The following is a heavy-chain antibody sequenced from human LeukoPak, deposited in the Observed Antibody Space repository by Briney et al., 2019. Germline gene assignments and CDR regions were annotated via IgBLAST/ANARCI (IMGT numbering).Heavy chain of an antibody. V-gene: IGHV3-53*01. CDR2: IYSGGTT. CDR1: GFTVSSSF. D-gene: IGHD3-10*01. J-gene: IGHJ4*02. CDR3: ARLYYYVSGTYSRYFDY. Sequence: PGGSLRLSCAASGFTVSSSFMTWVREAPGKGLVWVSIIYSGGTTHYADSVQGRFTISRDNSKNTLYFQMNSLRAEDTAIYYCARLYYYVSGTYSRYFDYWGQGTLVTVSS.